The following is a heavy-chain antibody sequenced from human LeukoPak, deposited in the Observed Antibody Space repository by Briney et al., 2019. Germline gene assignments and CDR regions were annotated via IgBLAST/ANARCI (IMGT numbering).Heavy chain of an antibody. J-gene: IGHJ4*02. Sequence: PGRSLRLSCAASGFTVSDNNMIWVRQAPGKGLEWVSTLHRDGSVRYADSVNGRFTISRDDSKNTLSLQMSSLRDEDTAVYYCVRVHGGGYWGQGTLVTVSS. CDR3: VRVHGGGY. CDR1: GFTVSDNN. V-gene: IGHV3-53*01. CDR2: LHRDGSV. D-gene: IGHD3-16*01.